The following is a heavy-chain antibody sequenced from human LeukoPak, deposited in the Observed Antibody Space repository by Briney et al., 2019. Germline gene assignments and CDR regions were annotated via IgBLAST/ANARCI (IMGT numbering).Heavy chain of an antibody. J-gene: IGHJ4*02. V-gene: IGHV3-66*01. D-gene: IGHD2-21*02. CDR2: IYSGGRT. CDR1: GFTVSSNY. Sequence: GGSLRLSCAASGFTVSSNYMTWVRQAPGKGLEWVSVIYSGGRTYYADSVKGRFTISRDNSKNTLYLQMNSLRAEDTAVYYCARGGDESSYYFDYWGQGTLVTVSS. CDR3: ARGGDESSYYFDY.